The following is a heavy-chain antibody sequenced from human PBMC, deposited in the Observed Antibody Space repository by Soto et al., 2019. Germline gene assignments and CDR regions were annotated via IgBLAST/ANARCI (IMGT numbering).Heavy chain of an antibody. J-gene: IGHJ6*03. V-gene: IGHV4-59*01. CDR3: ARIYDGPWLHYMDV. CDR1: GGSISSYY. CDR2: IYYIGRT. D-gene: IGHD3-3*01. Sequence: QVQLQESGPGLVKPSETLSLTCTVSGGSISSYYWSWIRQPPGKGLEGIGYIYYIGRTNYNPPLKSRVTISVDTSKNQFSLKLSSVTAADTAVYYCARIYDGPWLHYMDVWGKGTTVTVSS.